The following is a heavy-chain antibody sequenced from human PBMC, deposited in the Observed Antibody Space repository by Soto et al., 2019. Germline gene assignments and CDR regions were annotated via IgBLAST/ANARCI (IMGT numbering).Heavy chain of an antibody. CDR3: AKSYCSSTSCSRGYFDY. CDR1: GFTFSTYA. Sequence: GGSLRLSCVASGFTFSTYAMSWVSQAPGKGLEWVSGISGSGADTLYADSVQGRFSISRDNSKNTLYLQMNSLRGEDTALFFCAKSYCSSTSCSRGYFDYWGPGTLVTVSS. V-gene: IGHV3-23*01. CDR2: ISGSGADT. J-gene: IGHJ4*02. D-gene: IGHD2-2*01.